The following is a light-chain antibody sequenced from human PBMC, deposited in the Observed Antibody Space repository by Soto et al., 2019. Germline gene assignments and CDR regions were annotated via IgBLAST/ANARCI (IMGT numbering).Light chain of an antibody. CDR3: SSYTSSSPVV. J-gene: IGLJ2*01. V-gene: IGLV2-14*01. CDR1: SSDVGGYNY. CDR2: DVS. Sequence: QSALTQPASVSGSPGQSITISCTGTSSDVGGYNYVSWYQQHPGKAPKLMIYDVSNRPSGVSIRFSGSRSCNTASLTISGLQAEDEADYYCSSYTSSSPVVFGGGTKVTVL.